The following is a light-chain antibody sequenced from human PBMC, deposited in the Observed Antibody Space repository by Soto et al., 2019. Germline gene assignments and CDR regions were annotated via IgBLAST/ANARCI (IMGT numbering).Light chain of an antibody. Sequence: DIQMTQSPSTLSAYVGDRVTITCRASQSISSWLAWYQQKPGKAPKLLIYDASSLESGVPSRFSGSGSGTEFTLTISSLQPDDFATYYCQQYNSYSWTFGQGTKVYIK. J-gene: IGKJ1*01. CDR3: QQYNSYSWT. CDR2: DAS. CDR1: QSISSW. V-gene: IGKV1-5*01.